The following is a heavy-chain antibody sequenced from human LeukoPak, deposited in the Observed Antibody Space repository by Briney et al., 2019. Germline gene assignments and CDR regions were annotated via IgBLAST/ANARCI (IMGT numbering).Heavy chain of an antibody. J-gene: IGHJ1*01. D-gene: IGHD3-22*01. CDR2: INHSGST. Sequence: SETLSLTCAVYGGSFSGYYWSWIRQPPGKGLEWIGEINHSGSTNYNPSLKSRVTISVDTSKNQFSLNLSSVTAADTAVYYCARVRSYYYDSSGYYYQYFQHSGPGTLVTVSS. CDR1: GGSFSGYY. CDR3: ARVRSYYYDSSGYYYQYFQH. V-gene: IGHV4-34*01.